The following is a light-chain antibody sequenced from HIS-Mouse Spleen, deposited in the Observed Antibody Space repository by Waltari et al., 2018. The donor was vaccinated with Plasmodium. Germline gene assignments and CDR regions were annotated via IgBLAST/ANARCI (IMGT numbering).Light chain of an antibody. V-gene: IGLV3-9*01. Sequence: SYELTQPLSVSVALGQTARITCGGNNIGSKNVHWYQQKPGQAPVLVIYRDSNRPSGIPERFSGSHSGNTATLTISRAQAGDEVDYYCQVWDSSTVFGGGTKLTVL. CDR1: NIGSKN. CDR2: RDS. CDR3: QVWDSSTV. J-gene: IGLJ3*02.